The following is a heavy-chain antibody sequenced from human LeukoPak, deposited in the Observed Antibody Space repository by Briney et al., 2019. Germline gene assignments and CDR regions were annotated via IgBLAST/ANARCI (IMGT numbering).Heavy chain of an antibody. J-gene: IGHJ4*02. CDR2: ISGSGGST. D-gene: IGHD3-9*01. CDR3: AKDYDILTGYYTDYFDY. V-gene: IGHV3-23*01. CDR1: GFTFSSYA. Sequence: PGGSLRLSCAASGFTFSSYAMSWVRQAPGKGLEWVSAISGSGGSTYYADSVKGRLTISRDNSKNTLYLQMNSLRAEDTAVYYCAKDYDILTGYYTDYFDYWGQGTLVTVSS.